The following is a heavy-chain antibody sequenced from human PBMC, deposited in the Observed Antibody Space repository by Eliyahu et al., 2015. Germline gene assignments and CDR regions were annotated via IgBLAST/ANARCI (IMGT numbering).Heavy chain of an antibody. J-gene: IGHJ5*02. CDR2: IYHSGST. V-gene: IGHV4-38-2*01. D-gene: IGHD4-17*01. CDR3: ARTDYGDYPNVQYNWFDP. Sequence: QVQLQESGPGLVKPSETLSLTCAVSGYSISXXXXWGWIRQPPGKGLGWIGSIYHSGSTYYNPSLKSRVTISVDTSKNQFSLKLSSVTAADTAVYYCARTDYGDYPNVQYNWFDPWGQGTLVTVSS. CDR1: GYSISXXXX.